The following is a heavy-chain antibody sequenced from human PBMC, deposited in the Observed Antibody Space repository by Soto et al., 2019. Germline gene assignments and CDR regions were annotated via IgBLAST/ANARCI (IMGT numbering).Heavy chain of an antibody. J-gene: IGHJ3*02. D-gene: IGHD2-15*01. Sequence: SGGSLRLSCAASGFTFSTYSMNWVRQAPGKGLEWVSSISSDSYYIFYADSVKGRFTISRDNAKSSLYLKVNSLRAEDTAVYYCARRDRGYAFDIWGQGTMVTVS. CDR3: ARRDRGYAFDI. V-gene: IGHV3-21*01. CDR1: GFTFSTYS. CDR2: ISSDSYYI.